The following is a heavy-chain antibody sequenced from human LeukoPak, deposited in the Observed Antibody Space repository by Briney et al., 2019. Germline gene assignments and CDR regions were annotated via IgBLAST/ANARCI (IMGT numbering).Heavy chain of an antibody. CDR3: AREDGTSMDNAFDI. Sequence: SETLSLTCAVSGVSFSNYYWCWIRQSPGKGLEWIGEINYSGTPTYNPSLKSRVTISVDVSKNQVSLDLRSVTAADTAVYYCAREDGTSMDNAFDIWGQGTMVTVSS. CDR1: GVSFSNYY. V-gene: IGHV4-34*01. D-gene: IGHD5-18*01. CDR2: INYSGTP. J-gene: IGHJ3*02.